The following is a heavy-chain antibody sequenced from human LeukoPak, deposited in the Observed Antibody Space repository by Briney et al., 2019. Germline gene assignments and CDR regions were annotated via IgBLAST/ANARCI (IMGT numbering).Heavy chain of an antibody. CDR1: GFTFSSYA. D-gene: IGHD6-19*01. CDR3: VRDSPSGFFDL. V-gene: IGHV3-30-3*01. CDR2: ISYDGSNK. Sequence: GGSLRLSCAASGFTFSSYAMNWVRQAPGKGLEWVAVISYDGSNKYYADSVKGRFTISRDNAKNTLYLQMNSLKAEDTAVYYCVRDSPSGFFDLWGRGTLVTVSS. J-gene: IGHJ2*01.